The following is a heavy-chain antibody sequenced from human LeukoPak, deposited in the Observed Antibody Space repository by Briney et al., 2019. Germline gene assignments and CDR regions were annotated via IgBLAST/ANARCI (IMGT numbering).Heavy chain of an antibody. J-gene: IGHJ5*02. CDR1: GFTFSSYA. CDR2: IYSGGST. D-gene: IGHD6-13*01. CDR3: ARDEGNP. V-gene: IGHV3-66*01. Sequence: GGSLRLSCAGSGFTFSSYAMSWVRQAPGKGLEWVSVIYSGGSTYYADSLKGGFTISRDNSKNTLHFQMISRRAEETPAYYCARDEGNPLGQGNLVTVSS.